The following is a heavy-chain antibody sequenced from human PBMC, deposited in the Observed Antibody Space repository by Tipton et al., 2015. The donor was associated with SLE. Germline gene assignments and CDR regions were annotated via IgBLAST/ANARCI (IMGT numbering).Heavy chain of an antibody. Sequence: TLSLTCTVSGGSISSGGYYWSWIRQHPGKGLEWIGYIYYSGSTYYNPSLKSRVTISVDTSKNQFSLKLSSVTAADTAVYYCARPEGCSGGSCDPSEYFQHWGQGTLVTVSS. CDR2: IYYSGST. J-gene: IGHJ1*01. CDR1: GGSISSGGYY. D-gene: IGHD2-15*01. CDR3: ARPEGCSGGSCDPSEYFQH. V-gene: IGHV4-31*03.